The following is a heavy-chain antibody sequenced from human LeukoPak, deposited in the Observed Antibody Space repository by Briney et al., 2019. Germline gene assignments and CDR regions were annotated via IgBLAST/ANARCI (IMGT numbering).Heavy chain of an antibody. Sequence: ASVKVSCKGSGYTFIRYAIHWVRQAPGQRLEWMGWINAGNDNTKYSQKFQGRVTITRDTSASTAFMELSSLRSEDTAVYYCARDGWYSSSWYSYYFDYWGQGTLVTVSS. V-gene: IGHV1-3*01. D-gene: IGHD6-13*01. J-gene: IGHJ4*02. CDR1: GYTFIRYA. CDR2: INAGNDNT. CDR3: ARDGWYSSSWYSYYFDY.